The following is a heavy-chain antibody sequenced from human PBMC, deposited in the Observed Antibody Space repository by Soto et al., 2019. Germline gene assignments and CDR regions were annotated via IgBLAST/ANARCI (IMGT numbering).Heavy chain of an antibody. CDR1: GFTFSSYW. Sequence: EVQLVESGGGLVQPGGSLRLSCAASGFTFSSYWMSWVRQAPGKGLEWVANIKQDGSEKYYVESVKGRFTISRDNAKNSLYLQMNSLRAEDTAVYYCATDHIEGATNFDNWGQGTLVTVSS. D-gene: IGHD1-26*01. CDR2: IKQDGSEK. CDR3: ATDHIEGATNFDN. V-gene: IGHV3-7*01. J-gene: IGHJ4*02.